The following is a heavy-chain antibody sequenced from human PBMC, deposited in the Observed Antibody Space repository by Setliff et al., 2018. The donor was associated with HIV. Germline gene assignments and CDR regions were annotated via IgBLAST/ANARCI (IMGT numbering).Heavy chain of an antibody. D-gene: IGHD2-8*01. V-gene: IGHV4-38-2*01. CDR1: GFSISSGYY. CDR2: IHHSGST. CDR3: ARVGCIDAFDV. Sequence: SETLSLTCVVSGFSISSGYYWAWIRQPPGKGLEWIGSIHHSGSTYYNPSLKSRITISVDTSKNQFSLKLSSVTAAETAVYYCARVGCIDAFDVWGQGTMVTVSS. J-gene: IGHJ3*01.